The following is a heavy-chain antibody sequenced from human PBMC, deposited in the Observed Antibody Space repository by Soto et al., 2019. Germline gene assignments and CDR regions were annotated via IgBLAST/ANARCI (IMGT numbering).Heavy chain of an antibody. CDR3: TTAAPLYGDPPAEYFQH. J-gene: IGHJ1*01. CDR2: IKSKTDGGTT. CDR1: GFTFSNAW. Sequence: GSLRLSCAASGFTFSNAWMNWVRQAPGKGLEWVGRIKSKTDGGTTDYAAPVKGRFTISRDDSKNTLYLQMNSLKTEDTAVYYCTTAAPLYGDPPAEYFQHWSQGTLVTVSS. V-gene: IGHV3-15*07. D-gene: IGHD4-17*01.